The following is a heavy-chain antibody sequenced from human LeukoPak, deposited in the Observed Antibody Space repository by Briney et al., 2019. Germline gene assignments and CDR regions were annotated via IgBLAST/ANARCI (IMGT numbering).Heavy chain of an antibody. V-gene: IGHV3-30*02. Sequence: GGSLRLSCAASGFTFSSYGMHWVRQAPGKGLEWVAFIRYDGSNKYYADSVKGRFTISRDNSKNTLYLQMNSLRAEDTAVYYCARESESYDSSGSTFKYWGQGTLVTVSS. CDR2: IRYDGSNK. CDR1: GFTFSSYG. D-gene: IGHD3-22*01. CDR3: ARESESYDSSGSTFKY. J-gene: IGHJ4*02.